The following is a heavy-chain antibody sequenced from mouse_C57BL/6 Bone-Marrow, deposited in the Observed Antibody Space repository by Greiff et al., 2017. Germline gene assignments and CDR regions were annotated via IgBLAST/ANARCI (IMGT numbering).Heavy chain of an antibody. Sequence: LMESGAELVRPGTSVKMSCKASGYTFTNYWIGWAKQRPGHGLEWIGDIYPGGGYTNYNEKFKGKATLTADKSSSTAYMQFSSLTSEDSAIYYCARYYYGSSYAMDYWGQGTSVTVSS. CDR1: GYTFTNYW. CDR2: IYPGGGYT. V-gene: IGHV1-63*01. D-gene: IGHD1-1*01. J-gene: IGHJ4*01. CDR3: ARYYYGSSYAMDY.